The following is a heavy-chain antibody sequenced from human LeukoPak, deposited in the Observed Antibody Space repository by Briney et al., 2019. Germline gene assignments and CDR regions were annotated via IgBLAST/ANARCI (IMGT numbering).Heavy chain of an antibody. V-gene: IGHV1-18*01. CDR2: ISAYNGNT. J-gene: IGHJ5*02. CDR3: ARGNSGYCSGGSCYFGWFDP. D-gene: IGHD2-15*01. CDR1: GYTFTSYG. Sequence: ASVKVSCKASGYTFTSYGISWVRQAPGQGLEWMGWISAYNGNTNYARKLQGRVTMTTDTSTSTAYMELRSLRSDDTAVYYCARGNSGYCSGGSCYFGWFDPWGQGTLVTVSS.